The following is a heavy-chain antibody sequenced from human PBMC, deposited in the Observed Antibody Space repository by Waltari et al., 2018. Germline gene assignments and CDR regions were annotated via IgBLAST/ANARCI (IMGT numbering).Heavy chain of an antibody. D-gene: IGHD3-10*01. J-gene: IGHJ5*02. Sequence: EXQLVQSGAEVXKPGESLRISCKASGYSFGGNWIGWVRQMPGKGLEWMGIIXPXDSDTRYSXXXXGQVTIXXDKSLNTAYXQWSTLKXXDTAIYYCXRTLFRDXVSSGPGWXDXWGQGTLVTVSS. V-gene: IGHV5-51*01. CDR1: GYSFGGNW. CDR3: XRTLFRDXVSSGPGWXDX. CDR2: IXPXDSDT.